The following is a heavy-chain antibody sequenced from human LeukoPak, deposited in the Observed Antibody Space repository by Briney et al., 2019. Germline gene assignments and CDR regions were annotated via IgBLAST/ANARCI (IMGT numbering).Heavy chain of an antibody. CDR1: GFTFSSYA. V-gene: IGHV3-23*01. D-gene: IGHD6-13*01. CDR2: ISGSGGST. J-gene: IGHJ4*02. CDR3: AKAPYIAAAGNLIFDY. Sequence: GGSLRLSCAASGFTFSSYAMSWVRQAPGKGLEWVSAISGSGGSTYYADSVKGRFTISRDNSKNTLYLQMNSLRAEDTAVYYCAKAPYIAAAGNLIFDYWGQGTLVTVSS.